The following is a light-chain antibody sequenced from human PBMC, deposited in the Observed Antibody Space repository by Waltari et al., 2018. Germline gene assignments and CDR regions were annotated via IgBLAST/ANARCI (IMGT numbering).Light chain of an antibody. CDR3: QQYYSTPYT. CDR2: WAS. CDR1: QSVLYSSNNKNY. Sequence: DIVMTQSPDSLAVSLGERATINCKSSQSVLYSSNNKNYLAWHQQKPGQPPKLLLYWASTRESGVPDRFSGSGSGTDFTLTISTLQAEDVAIYYCQQYYSTPYTFGQGTKLEIK. V-gene: IGKV4-1*01. J-gene: IGKJ2*01.